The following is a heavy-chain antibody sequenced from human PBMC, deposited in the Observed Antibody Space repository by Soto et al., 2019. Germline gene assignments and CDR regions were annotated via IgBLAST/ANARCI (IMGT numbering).Heavy chain of an antibody. CDR2: IWYDGSNK. D-gene: IGHD2-2*01. J-gene: IGHJ4*02. CDR3: AREGNVVLPAAILDY. CDR1: GFTFSSYG. V-gene: IGHV3-33*01. Sequence: QVQLVESGGGVVQPGRYLRLSCAASGFTFSSYGMHWVRQAPGKGLEWVAVIWYDGSNKYYADSVKGRFTISRDNSKNTLYQQMNSLLADDTAVYYCAREGNVVLPAAILDYWGQGTLVTVSS.